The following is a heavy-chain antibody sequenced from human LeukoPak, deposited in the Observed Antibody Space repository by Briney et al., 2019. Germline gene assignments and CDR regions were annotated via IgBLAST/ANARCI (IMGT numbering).Heavy chain of an antibody. V-gene: IGHV4-34*01. CDR3: ARGSPVAGTENWFDP. CDR1: GGSFSGYY. CDR2: INHSGST. Sequence: SETLPLTCAVYGGSFSGYYWSWIRQPPGKGLEWIGEINHSGSTNYNPSLKSRVTISVDTSKNQFSLKLSSVTAADTAVYYCARGSPVAGTENWFDPWGQGTLVTVSS. D-gene: IGHD6-19*01. J-gene: IGHJ5*02.